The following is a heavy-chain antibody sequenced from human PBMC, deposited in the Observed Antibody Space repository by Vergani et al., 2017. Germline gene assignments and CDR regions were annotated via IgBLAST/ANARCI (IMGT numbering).Heavy chain of an antibody. CDR3: GSGSRGDIDY. Sequence: QVQLVESGGGVVQPGGSLRLSCAASGFTFSSYGMHWVRQAPGKGLEWVAFIRYDGSNKYYADSVKGRFTISRDNSKNTLYLQMNSLRAEDTAVYYCGSGSRGDIDYWGQGTLVTVSS. V-gene: IGHV3-30*02. D-gene: IGHD2-15*01. CDR1: GFTFSSYG. CDR2: IRYDGSNK. J-gene: IGHJ4*02.